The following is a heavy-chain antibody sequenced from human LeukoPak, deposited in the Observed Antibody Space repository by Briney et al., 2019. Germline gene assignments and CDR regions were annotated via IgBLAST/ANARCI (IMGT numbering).Heavy chain of an antibody. J-gene: IGHJ4*02. D-gene: IGHD1-26*01. CDR1: GSSFGTYE. V-gene: IGHV3-48*03. CDR2: IGHDGATT. Sequence: GGSLRLSCVGSGSSFGTYEMGWVRQAPGKGLEWISYIGHDGATTYYADSVKGRFTVSRDNAKGSLLLQMDSLRVEDTAVYFCVKDIWEGATPFDYWGQGTLVTASS. CDR3: VKDIWEGATPFDY.